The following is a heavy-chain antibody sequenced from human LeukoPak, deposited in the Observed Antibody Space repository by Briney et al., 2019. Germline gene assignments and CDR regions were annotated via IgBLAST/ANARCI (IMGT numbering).Heavy chain of an antibody. J-gene: IGHJ3*02. CDR2: ISGSGGST. Sequence: GGSLRLSCAASGFTFSSYAMSWVRQAPGKGLEWVSAISGSGGSTYYADSVKGRFTISRDNSKNTLYLQMNSLRAEDTAVYYCANAYYYDSSGYYVGAFDIWGQGTMVTVSS. D-gene: IGHD3-22*01. CDR1: GFTFSSYA. CDR3: ANAYYYDSSGYYVGAFDI. V-gene: IGHV3-23*01.